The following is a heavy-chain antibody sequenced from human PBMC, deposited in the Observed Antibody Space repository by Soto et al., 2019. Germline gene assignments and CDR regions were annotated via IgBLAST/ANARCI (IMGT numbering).Heavy chain of an antibody. Sequence: QITLKESGPTLVKPTQTLTLTCTFSGFSLSTSGVGVGWIRQPPGKALEWLALIYWDDDKRYSPSLKSRLTITNDHAKNQVVLTMPNMDPVDTATYHCAHIGTVYEAVAGHFAYCGQGTLVTVSS. CDR1: GFSLSTSGVG. J-gene: IGHJ4*02. CDR3: AHIGTVYEAVAGHFAY. V-gene: IGHV2-5*02. CDR2: IYWDDDK. D-gene: IGHD6-19*01.